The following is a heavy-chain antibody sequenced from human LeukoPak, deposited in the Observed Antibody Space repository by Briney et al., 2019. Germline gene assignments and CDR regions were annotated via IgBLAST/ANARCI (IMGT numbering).Heavy chain of an antibody. J-gene: IGHJ4*02. CDR3: ARDTGDDYVWGSYRYMVYFDY. V-gene: IGHV3-21*01. Sequence: GGSLRLSCAASGFTFSSYSMNWVRQAPGKGLEWVSSISSSSSYIYYADSVKGRFTISRDNAKNSLYLQMNSLRAEDTAVYYSARDTGDDYVWGSYRYMVYFDYWGQGTLVTVSS. CDR2: ISSSSSYI. D-gene: IGHD3-16*02. CDR1: GFTFSSYS.